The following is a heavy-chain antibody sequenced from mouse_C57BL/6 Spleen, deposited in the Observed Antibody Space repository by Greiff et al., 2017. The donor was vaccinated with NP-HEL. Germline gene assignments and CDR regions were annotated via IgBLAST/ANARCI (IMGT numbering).Heavy chain of an antibody. CDR2: ISSGGSYT. V-gene: IGHV5-6*01. CDR1: GFTFSSYG. D-gene: IGHD2-4*01. J-gene: IGHJ4*01. Sequence: EVKVVESGGDLVKPGGSLKLSCAASGFTFSSYGMSWVRQTPDKRLEWVATISSGGSYTYYPDSVKGRFTISRDNAKNTLYLQMSSLKSEDTAMYYCASPYYDYDDYYAMDYWGQGTAVTVSS. CDR3: ASPYYDYDDYYAMDY.